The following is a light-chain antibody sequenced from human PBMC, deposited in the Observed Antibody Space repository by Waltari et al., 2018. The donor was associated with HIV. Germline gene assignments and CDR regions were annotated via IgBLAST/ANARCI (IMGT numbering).Light chain of an antibody. J-gene: IGKJ4*01. CDR2: KAS. Sequence: DIQMTQSPSTLSASVGDRVTITCRASQTSNSGLAWYQQKPRKAPKLLIYKASSLESGFPSRFSGSASGTDFTLTISSLPPDASATYYCQQYNNYPLTLGGGTRLEIK. CDR3: QQYNNYPLT. CDR1: QTSNSG. V-gene: IGKV1-5*03.